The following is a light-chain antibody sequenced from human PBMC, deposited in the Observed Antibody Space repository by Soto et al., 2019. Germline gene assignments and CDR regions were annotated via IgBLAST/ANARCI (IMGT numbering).Light chain of an antibody. CDR1: QSVSSN. J-gene: IGKJ2*01. CDR3: QQYNNWPHT. Sequence: EIVMTQSPATLSVSPGERATLSCRASQSVSSNLAWYQQKPGQAPRLLIYGASTRATGIPARFSGSVSGTEFTLTISILQSEDFAVYYCQQYNNWPHTFGQGTKLAIK. V-gene: IGKV3-15*01. CDR2: GAS.